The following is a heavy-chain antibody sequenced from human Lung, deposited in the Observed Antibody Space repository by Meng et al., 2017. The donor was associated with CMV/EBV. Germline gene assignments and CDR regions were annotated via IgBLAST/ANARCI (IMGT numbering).Heavy chain of an antibody. CDR1: GFTFSSFA. V-gene: IGHV3-23*01. Sequence: GESXKISCAASGFTFSSFAMSWVRQAPGKGLEWDSAITASGGSTYYADSVKGRFTISRDNSKNTLYLQMNSLRAEDTAVYYCAKAYSGSWYREYYDYWGHRTLVTVSS. J-gene: IGHJ4*01. CDR3: AKAYSGSWYREYYDY. D-gene: IGHD6-13*01. CDR2: ITASGGST.